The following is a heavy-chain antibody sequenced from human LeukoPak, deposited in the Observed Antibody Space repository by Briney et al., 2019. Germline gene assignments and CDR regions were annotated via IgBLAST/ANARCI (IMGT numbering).Heavy chain of an antibody. CDR1: GGTFTSYA. Sequence: SVKVSCKASGGTFTSYAISWVRHAPRQRLEWRGGIIPIFGTANYAQKFQGGVTLTADASPSPAYTWRSTVRSEDTPVYYCALSTAYYYDSSGYYYRSSYMDVWGKGTTVTISS. V-gene: IGHV1-69*01. D-gene: IGHD3-22*01. CDR2: IIPIFGTA. CDR3: ALSTAYYYDSSGYYYRSSYMDV. J-gene: IGHJ6*03.